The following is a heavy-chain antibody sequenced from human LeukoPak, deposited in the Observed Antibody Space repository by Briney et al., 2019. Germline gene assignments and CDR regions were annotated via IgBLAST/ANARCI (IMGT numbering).Heavy chain of an antibody. CDR2: IYPGDSDT. CDR3: ARSPSVDIVATITVHWFDP. J-gene: IGHJ5*02. CDR1: GYSFTSYW. D-gene: IGHD5-12*01. Sequence: GESLKISCKGSGYSFTSYWIGWVRQMPGKGLEWMGIIYPGDSDTRYSPSFQGQVTISADKSISTAYLQSSSLKASDTAMYYCARSPSVDIVATITVHWFDPWGQGTLVTVSS. V-gene: IGHV5-51*01.